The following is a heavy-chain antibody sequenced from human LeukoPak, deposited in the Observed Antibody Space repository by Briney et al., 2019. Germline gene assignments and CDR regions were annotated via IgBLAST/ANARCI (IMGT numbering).Heavy chain of an antibody. V-gene: IGHV1-69*06. J-gene: IGHJ3*02. CDR3: ARERGGRYYYDSSGSTPDAFDI. CDR1: GGTFSSYA. Sequence: GASVKVSCKASGGTFSSYAISWVRRAPGQGLEWMGGIIPIFGTANYAQKFQGRVTITADKSTSTAYMELSSLRSEDTAVYYCARERGGRYYYDSSGSTPDAFDIWGQGTMVTVSS. CDR2: IIPIFGTA. D-gene: IGHD3-22*01.